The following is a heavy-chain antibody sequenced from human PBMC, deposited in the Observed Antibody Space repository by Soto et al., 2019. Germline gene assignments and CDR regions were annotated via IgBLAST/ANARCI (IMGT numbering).Heavy chain of an antibody. CDR3: ARGSAVGAAANYYYYGMDV. D-gene: IGHD1-26*01. J-gene: IGHJ6*02. Sequence: SVAVSCKSSGGTFRIYASSWVRQAPGQGLEWMGGIIPIFGTANYAQKFQGRVTITADESTSTAYMELSSLRSEDTAVYYCARGSAVGAAANYYYYGMDVWGQGTTVTVSS. V-gene: IGHV1-69*13. CDR1: GGTFRIYA. CDR2: IIPIFGTA.